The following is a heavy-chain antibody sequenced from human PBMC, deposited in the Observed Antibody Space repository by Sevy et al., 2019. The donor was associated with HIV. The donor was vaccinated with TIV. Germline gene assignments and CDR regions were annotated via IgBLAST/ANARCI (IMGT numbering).Heavy chain of an antibody. CDR2: ISSGSSYI. CDR1: GFTFSNYF. D-gene: IGHD3-10*01. CDR3: ARKFGY. Sequence: GGSLRLSCAASGFTFSNYFMNWVRQAPGKGLEWVSSISSGSSYIFYADSLKGRFTISRDNAKNSLYLQMNSLRDEDTAVYYCARKFGYWGQGTLVTVSS. J-gene: IGHJ4*02. V-gene: IGHV3-21*01.